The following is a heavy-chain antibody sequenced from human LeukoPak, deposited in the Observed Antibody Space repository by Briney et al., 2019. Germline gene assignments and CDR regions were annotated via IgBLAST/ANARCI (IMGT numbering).Heavy chain of an antibody. CDR1: GGSISSSSAY. CDR2: IYYSKNT. D-gene: IGHD5-18*01. V-gene: IGHV4-39*01. Sequence: PSETLSLTCTVPGGSISSSSAYWGWIRQPPGKRPESIGSIYYSKNTYYNPSLKSRVTISADTSKNQFSLTLGSVSATDTAVYYCVSPRGFSYGYFDYWGQGTLVTVSS. CDR3: VSPRGFSYGYFDY. J-gene: IGHJ4*02.